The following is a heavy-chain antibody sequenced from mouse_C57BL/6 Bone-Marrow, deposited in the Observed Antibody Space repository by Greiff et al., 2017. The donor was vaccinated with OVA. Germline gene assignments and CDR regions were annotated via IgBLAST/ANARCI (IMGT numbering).Heavy chain of an antibody. D-gene: IGHD1-1*01. J-gene: IGHJ4*01. CDR3: ARSSYYGSSPCSMDY. V-gene: IGHV1-82*01. CDR1: GYAFSSSW. CDR2: IYPGDGDT. Sequence: QVQLQQSGPELVKPGASVKISCKASGYAFSSSWMNWVKQRPGKGLEWIGRIYPGDGDTNYNGKFKGKATLTADKSSSTAYMQLSSLTSEDSAVYFCARSSYYGSSPCSMDYWGQGTSVTVSS.